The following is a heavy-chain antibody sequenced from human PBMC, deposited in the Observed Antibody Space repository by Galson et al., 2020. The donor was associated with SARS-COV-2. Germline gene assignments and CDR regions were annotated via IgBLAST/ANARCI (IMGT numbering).Heavy chain of an antibody. D-gene: IGHD1-7*01. CDR3: ARDRGTTGAFDI. CDR1: GFTFSSYA. CDR2: ISYDGSNK. V-gene: IGHV3-30*04. J-gene: IGHJ3*02. Sequence: GGSLRLSSAASGFTFSSYAMHWVRQAPGKGLEWVAVISYDGSNKYYADSVKGQFTISRDNSKNTLYLQMNSLRAEDTAVYYCARDRGTTGAFDIWGQGTMVTVSS.